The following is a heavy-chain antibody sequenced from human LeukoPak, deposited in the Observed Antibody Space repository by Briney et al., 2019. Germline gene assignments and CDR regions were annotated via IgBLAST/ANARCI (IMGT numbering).Heavy chain of an antibody. CDR3: AKVYYDSGAHRWLDP. CDR2: ISGGGGST. Sequence: GGSLRLSCAASGFTFSSYWMSWVRQAPGKGPEWVSAISGGGGSTFYADPVKGRFTISRDNSKNTLYLQMNSLRAEDTAVYYCAKVYYDSGAHRWLDPWGQGTLVTVSS. CDR1: GFTFSSYW. J-gene: IGHJ5*02. V-gene: IGHV3-23*01. D-gene: IGHD3-22*01.